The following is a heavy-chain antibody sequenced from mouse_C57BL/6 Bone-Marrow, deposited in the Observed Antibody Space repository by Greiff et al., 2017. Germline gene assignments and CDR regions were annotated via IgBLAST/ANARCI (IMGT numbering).Heavy chain of an antibody. J-gene: IGHJ4*01. Sequence: VKLVESGPGLVQPSQSLSITCTVSGFSLTSYGVHWVRQSPGKGLEWLGVIWSGGSTDYNAAFISRLSISKDNSKSQVFFKMNSLQADDTAIYXCARIPTLLPFYYAMDYWGQGTSVTVSS. CDR2: IWSGGST. V-gene: IGHV2-2*01. D-gene: IGHD1-1*01. CDR1: GFSLTSYG. CDR3: ARIPTLLPFYYAMDY.